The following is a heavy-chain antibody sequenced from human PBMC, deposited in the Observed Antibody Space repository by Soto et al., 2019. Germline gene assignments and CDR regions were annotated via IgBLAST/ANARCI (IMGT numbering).Heavy chain of an antibody. Sequence: ASVKVSCKASGYTFTSYAMHWVRQAPGQRLEWMGWINAGNGNTKYSQKFQGRVTITRDTSASTAYMELSSLRSEYTAVYYCARVRVLTGYSYGFDYYYGMDVWGQGTTVTVSS. V-gene: IGHV1-3*01. D-gene: IGHD5-18*01. CDR2: INAGNGNT. J-gene: IGHJ6*02. CDR3: ARVRVLTGYSYGFDYYYGMDV. CDR1: GYTFTSYA.